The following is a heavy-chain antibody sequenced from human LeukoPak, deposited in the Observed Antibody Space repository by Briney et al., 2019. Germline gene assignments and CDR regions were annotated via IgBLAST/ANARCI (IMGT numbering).Heavy chain of an antibody. V-gene: IGHV3-23*01. CDR1: GFTFSSYG. Sequence: PGGSLRLSCAASGFTFSSYGMTWVRQAPGKGLEWVSAITTSGSTYYADSVKGRFTISRDNSKNTLYLLMNTLRAEETAVYYCAKRIGYVDYWGQGTLVTVSS. J-gene: IGHJ4*02. D-gene: IGHD3-22*01. CDR2: ITTSGST. CDR3: AKRIGYVDY.